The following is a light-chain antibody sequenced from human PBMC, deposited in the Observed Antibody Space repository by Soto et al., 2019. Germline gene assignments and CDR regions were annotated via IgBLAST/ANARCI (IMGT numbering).Light chain of an antibody. V-gene: IGKV1-5*01. CDR3: QQYCSSSPT. CDR2: DAS. CDR1: QNISVW. Sequence: DIQMTQSPSTLSASVGDGVTITCRASQNISVWLGLYQQRPGKAPKFLMYDASSLETGGPSRFSGRWSGTKVATSIRLLHTGDSSNHYWQQYCSSSPTFGQGTKLEIK. J-gene: IGKJ2*01.